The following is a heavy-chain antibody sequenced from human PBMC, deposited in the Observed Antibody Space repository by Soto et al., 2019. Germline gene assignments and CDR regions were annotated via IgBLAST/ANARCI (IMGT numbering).Heavy chain of an antibody. CDR1: GFSLTTSGAG. CDR3: ADRYGGNYYRWYFDF. CDR2: ISWKDDK. Sequence: SGPTLVNPTQTLTLTCSFSGFSLTTSGAGGGWLRQPPGKALEWLALISWKDDKRYNPGLKNMLTITKDRSKKQAVLKMPNMDHVDTGTYYCADRYGGNYYRWYFDFWGQGTLVTVSS. J-gene: IGHJ4*02. V-gene: IGHV2-5*01. D-gene: IGHD1-26*01.